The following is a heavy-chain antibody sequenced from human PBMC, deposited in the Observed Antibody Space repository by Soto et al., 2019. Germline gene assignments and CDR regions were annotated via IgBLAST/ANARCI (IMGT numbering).Heavy chain of an antibody. Sequence: GGSLRLSFAASGFIFSNYWMSWVRQAPGKGLEWVANINQDVTQKNFLDSVMGRFTISRDNAKSSLLLQMNSLRVEDTAVYYCARDRGYSSFDYWGQGTPVTVSS. CDR2: INQDVTQK. CDR3: ARDRGYSSFDY. D-gene: IGHD5-12*01. CDR1: GFIFSNYW. V-gene: IGHV3-7*03. J-gene: IGHJ4*01.